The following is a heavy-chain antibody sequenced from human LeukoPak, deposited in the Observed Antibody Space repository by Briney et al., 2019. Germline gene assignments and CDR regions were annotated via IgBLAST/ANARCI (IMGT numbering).Heavy chain of an antibody. D-gene: IGHD5-18*01. CDR3: AKDRLRGYTYVDY. Sequence: GGSLRLSCGASGFTFSSYGIHWVRQAPGKGLEWVAFIRYDGSSKSYADAVKGRFTISRDNSKNTLYLQMNSLRAEDTAVYYCAKDRLRGYTYVDYWGQGTLVTVSS. V-gene: IGHV3-30*02. J-gene: IGHJ4*02. CDR1: GFTFSSYG. CDR2: IRYDGSSK.